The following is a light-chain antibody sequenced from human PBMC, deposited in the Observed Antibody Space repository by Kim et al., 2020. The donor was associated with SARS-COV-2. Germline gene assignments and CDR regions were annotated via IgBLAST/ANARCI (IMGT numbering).Light chain of an antibody. V-gene: IGKV3-20*01. CDR3: HQYGTSPMYT. J-gene: IGKJ2*01. CDR2: AAS. CDR1: HSVGSSY. Sequence: SPGERATLSCRASHSVGSSYLAWYQQKPGQAPRLLIYAASSRATGIPDRFSGSGSGTEFTLTISRLEPEDFAVYYCHQYGTSPMYTFGQGTKLEI.